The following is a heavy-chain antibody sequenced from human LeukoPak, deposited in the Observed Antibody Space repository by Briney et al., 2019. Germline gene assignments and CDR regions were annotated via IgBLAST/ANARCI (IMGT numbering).Heavy chain of an antibody. D-gene: IGHD3-22*01. CDR3: ATFVIGPTIDY. V-gene: IGHV3-21*01. CDR1: GFTFSSYN. J-gene: IGHJ4*02. Sequence: GGSLRLSCAASGFTFSSYNMNWVRQAPGKGLEWVSSISSSSNYIYYADSVKGRFTVSRDNAKNSLYLQMNSLRAEDTAIYYCATFVIGPTIDYWGQGTLVTVSS. CDR2: ISSSSNYI.